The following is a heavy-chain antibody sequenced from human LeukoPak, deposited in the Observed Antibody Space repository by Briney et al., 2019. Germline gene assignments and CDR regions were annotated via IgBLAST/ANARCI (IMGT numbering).Heavy chain of an antibody. CDR2: INHSGST. V-gene: IGHV4-34*01. CDR1: GGSFSGYH. CDR3: ARGPNNYWFDP. Sequence: KPSETLSLTCAVYGGSFSGYHWSWIRQPPGKGLEWIGQINHSGSTNYNPSLKSRVTISVDTSKNQFSLKLSSVTAADTAVYYCARGPNNYWFDPWGQGTLVTVSS. J-gene: IGHJ5*02.